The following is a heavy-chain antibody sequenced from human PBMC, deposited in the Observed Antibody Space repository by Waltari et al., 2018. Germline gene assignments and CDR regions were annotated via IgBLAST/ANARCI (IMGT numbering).Heavy chain of an antibody. CDR3: AGSSNFGIYGLDV. CDR1: GGSISSYY. CDR2: IYASGST. J-gene: IGHJ6*02. Sequence: QVQLQESGPGLVKPSETLSLICNVSGGSISSYYWNWIRQPAGKGLEWIGRIYASGSTSYNPSLESRISMSVGTSKNHFSLKLSSVTAADTGVYYCAGSSNFGIYGLDVWGQGTTVVVSS. V-gene: IGHV4-4*07. D-gene: IGHD3-3*01.